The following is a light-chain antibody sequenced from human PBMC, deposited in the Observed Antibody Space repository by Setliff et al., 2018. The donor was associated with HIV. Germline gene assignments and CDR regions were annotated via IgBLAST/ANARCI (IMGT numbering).Light chain of an antibody. CDR3: SSYTGSTTPYG. Sequence: QSALAQPASVSGSPGQSITISCTGTSSDVGGYNFVSWYQQHPGKAPKLMIYEVSNRPSGVSNCFSGSKSGNTASLTISGLQAEDEADYYCSSYTGSTTPYGFGTGTKV. V-gene: IGLV2-14*01. CDR2: EVS. J-gene: IGLJ1*01. CDR1: SSDVGGYNF.